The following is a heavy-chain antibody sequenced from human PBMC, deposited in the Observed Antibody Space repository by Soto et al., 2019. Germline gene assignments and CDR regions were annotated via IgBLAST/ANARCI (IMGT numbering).Heavy chain of an antibody. Sequence: QLQLQESGPGLVKPSETLSLTCTVSGGSISSSSYYWGWIRQPPGKGLEWIGSVYHSGGTYYNPSLKRRVTISVDTSKNQFSLKLSSVTAADTAVYYCARHGPNAASMIVVVISGMDVWGQGTTVTVSS. CDR1: GGSISSSSYY. CDR3: ARHGPNAASMIVVVISGMDV. V-gene: IGHV4-39*01. J-gene: IGHJ6*02. D-gene: IGHD3-22*01. CDR2: VYHSGGT.